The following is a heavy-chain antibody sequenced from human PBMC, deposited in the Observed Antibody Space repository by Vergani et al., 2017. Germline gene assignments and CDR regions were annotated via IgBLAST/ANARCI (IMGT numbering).Heavy chain of an antibody. CDR2: ISSSGSTI. CDR3: VRDVRVSRT. CDR1: GFRVSDYY. Sequence: QAQLVESGGGLVKPGGSLRLSCTASGFRVSDYYMNWVHQAPGRGLEWISYISSSGSTIDYSDSVKGRFTMSRDNAKNSLYLDMSSLRAEDTAVYYCVRDVRVSRTWGQGTLVAVSS. V-gene: IGHV3-11*04. J-gene: IGHJ3*01.